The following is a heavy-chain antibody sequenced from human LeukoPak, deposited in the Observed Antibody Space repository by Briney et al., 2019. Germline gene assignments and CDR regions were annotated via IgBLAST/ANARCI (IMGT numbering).Heavy chain of an antibody. J-gene: IGHJ4*02. CDR2: ISGSGVST. Sequence: GGSLRLSCAASGFTFSSYAMSWVRQAPGKGLEWVSAISGSGVSTYYVDSVKGRFTISRDNSKNTLYLQMNSLRAEDTAIYYCARSRVWYGSGSYSDYWGREPWSPSPQ. CDR1: GFTFSSYA. D-gene: IGHD3-10*01. CDR3: ARSRVWYGSGSYSDY. V-gene: IGHV3-23*01.